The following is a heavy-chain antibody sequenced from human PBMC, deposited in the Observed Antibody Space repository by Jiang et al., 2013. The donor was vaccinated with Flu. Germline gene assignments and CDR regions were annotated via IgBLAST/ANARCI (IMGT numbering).Heavy chain of an antibody. J-gene: IGHJ6*04. Sequence: VQLVESGGGLVQPGGSLKLSCAASGFTFSGSAMHWVRQASGKGLEWVGRIRSKANSYATAYAASVKGRFTISRDDSKNTAYLQMNSLKTEDTAVYYCTRGGREVRGVIIKTPLHYYGMDVWGKRATVTVSS. CDR1: GFTFSGSA. CDR3: TRGGREVRGVIIKTPLHYYGMDV. D-gene: IGHD3-10*01. CDR2: IRSKANSYAT. V-gene: IGHV3-73*01.